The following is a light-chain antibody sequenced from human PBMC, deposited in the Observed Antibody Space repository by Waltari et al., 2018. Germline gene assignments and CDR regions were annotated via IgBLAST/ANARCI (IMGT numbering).Light chain of an antibody. CDR3: QQFYRTLS. CDR1: QSILYSSNNKNY. Sequence: DIVLTQSPDSLAVSLGERATINCKSSQSILYSSNNKNYLAWLQQKPVQPPKLLISWASTRESGVPDRFSGSGSGTDFTLTISSLQAEDVAVYYCQQFYRTLSFGGGTKVEIK. J-gene: IGKJ4*01. CDR2: WAS. V-gene: IGKV4-1*01.